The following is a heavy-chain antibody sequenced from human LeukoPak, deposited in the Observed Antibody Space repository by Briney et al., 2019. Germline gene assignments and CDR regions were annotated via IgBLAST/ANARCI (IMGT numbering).Heavy chain of an antibody. CDR2: IIPILGIA. V-gene: IGHV1-69*04. CDR1: GGTFSSYA. D-gene: IGHD2-2*01. CDR3: ARVPGGDNWFDP. J-gene: IGHJ5*02. Sequence: SVKVSCKASGGTFSSYAISWVRQAPGQGLEWMGRIIPILGIANYAQKFQGRVTITADKSTSTAYMELSSLRSEDTAVYYCARVPGGDNWFDPWGQGTLVTVSS.